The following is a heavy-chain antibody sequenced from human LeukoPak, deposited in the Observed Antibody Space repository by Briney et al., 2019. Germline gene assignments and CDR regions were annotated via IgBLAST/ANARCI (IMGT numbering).Heavy chain of an antibody. CDR1: GAPIRSHY. D-gene: IGHD2-8*01. Sequence: SETLSLTCTVSGAPIRSHYWSWIRQPPGKGLEWIGYIFYSGTTYYNPSLKSRVTISADTSKNQISLRLSAVTAADTAMYYCARDLMDGGFDYWGQGTLVTVSS. V-gene: IGHV4-59*11. CDR2: IFYSGTT. CDR3: ARDLMDGGFDY. J-gene: IGHJ4*02.